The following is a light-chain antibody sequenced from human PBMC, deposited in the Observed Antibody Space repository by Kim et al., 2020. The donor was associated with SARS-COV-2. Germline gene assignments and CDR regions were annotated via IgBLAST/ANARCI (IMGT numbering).Light chain of an antibody. J-gene: IGLJ2*01. CDR2: QDT. Sequence: SPGRTARITCSGDKLGDKYVFWYQQKPGQSPVLVIYQDTKRPSGIPERFSASNSGNTATLTISGTQATDEADYYCQAWDSGTAVVFGGGTQLTVL. CDR1: KLGDKY. CDR3: QAWDSGTAVV. V-gene: IGLV3-1*01.